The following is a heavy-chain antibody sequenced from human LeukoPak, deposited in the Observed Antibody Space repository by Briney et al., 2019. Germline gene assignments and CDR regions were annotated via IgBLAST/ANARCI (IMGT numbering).Heavy chain of an antibody. D-gene: IGHD3-22*01. V-gene: IGHV3-23*01. CDR3: AKAESYYYDSSGYYAPYYYGMDV. J-gene: IGHJ6*02. Sequence: GGSLRLSCAASGFTFSSYAMSWVRQAPGKGLEWVSAISGSGGSTYYADSVKGRFTISRDNSKNTLYLQMNSLRAEDTAVYYCAKAESYYYDSSGYYAPYYYGMDVWGQGTTVTASS. CDR2: ISGSGGST. CDR1: GFTFSSYA.